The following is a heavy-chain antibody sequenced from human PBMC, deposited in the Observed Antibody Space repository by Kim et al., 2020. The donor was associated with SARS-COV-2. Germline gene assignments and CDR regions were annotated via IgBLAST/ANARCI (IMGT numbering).Heavy chain of an antibody. V-gene: IGHV1-24*01. J-gene: IGHJ4*02. CDR1: GYTLTELS. D-gene: IGHD3-22*01. Sequence: ASVKVSCKVSGYTLTELSMHWVRQAPGKGLEWMGGFDPEDGETIYAQKFQGRVTMTEDTSTDTAYMELSSLRSEHTAVYYCATLDSSGYYKEYYFDYWGQGTLVTVSS. CDR3: ATLDSSGYYKEYYFDY. CDR2: FDPEDGET.